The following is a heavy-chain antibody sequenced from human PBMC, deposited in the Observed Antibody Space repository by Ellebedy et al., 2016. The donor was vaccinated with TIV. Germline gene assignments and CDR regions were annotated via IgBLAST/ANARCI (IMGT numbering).Heavy chain of an antibody. V-gene: IGHV6-1*01. CDR1: GDSVSTDIG. CDR3: ARGWFGSGMGV. Sequence: SETLSLTCVISGDSVSTDIGWNWIRQSPSRGLEWLGRTYYRSNWNNDYAVSMKSRITINPDTSKNLFSLQLNSVTPEDTAVYYCARGWFGSGMGVWGQGTTVTVSS. D-gene: IGHD3-10*01. CDR2: TYYRSNWNN. J-gene: IGHJ6*02.